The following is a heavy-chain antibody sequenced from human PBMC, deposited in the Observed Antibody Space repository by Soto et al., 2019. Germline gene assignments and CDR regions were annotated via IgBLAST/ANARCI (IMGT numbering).Heavy chain of an antibody. J-gene: IGHJ6*02. CDR3: ARDDKAGTETYYYYYGMDV. CDR2: ISAYNGNT. CDR1: GYTFTSYG. V-gene: IGHV1-18*01. D-gene: IGHD6-13*01. Sequence: EASVKVSCKASGYTFTSYGISWVRQAPGQGLEWMGWISAYNGNTNYAQKLQGRVTMTTDTSTSTAYMELRSLRSDDTAVYYCARDDKAGTETYYYYYGMDVWGQGTTVTVSS.